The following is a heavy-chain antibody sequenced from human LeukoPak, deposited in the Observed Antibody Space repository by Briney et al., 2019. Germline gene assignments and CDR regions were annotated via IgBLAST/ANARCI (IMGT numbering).Heavy chain of an antibody. CDR1: GFTFSSCA. V-gene: IGHV4-59*01. CDR2: IYYSGST. Sequence: GSLRLSCAASGFTFSSCAMSWIRQPPGKGLEWIGYIYYSGSTNYNPSLKSRVTISVDTSKNQFSLKLSSVTAADTAVYYCARDIRQKGYYYDSSGYYYGDAFDIWGQGTMVTVSS. D-gene: IGHD3-22*01. J-gene: IGHJ3*02. CDR3: ARDIRQKGYYYDSSGYYYGDAFDI.